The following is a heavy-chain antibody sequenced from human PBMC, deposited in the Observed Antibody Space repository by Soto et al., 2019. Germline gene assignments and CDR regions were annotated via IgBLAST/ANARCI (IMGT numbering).Heavy chain of an antibody. V-gene: IGHV3-20*04. J-gene: IGHJ6*02. CDR1: GFTFDDYG. CDR2: INWNGGST. D-gene: IGHD1-26*01. CDR3: ARINGRSTYYYYGMDV. Sequence: EVQLVESGGGVVRPGGSLRLSCAASGFTFDDYGMSWVRQAPGKGLEWVSGINWNGGSTGYADSVKGRFTISRDNAKNSLYLQMNSRRAEDTALYYCARINGRSTYYYYGMDVWGQGTTVTVSS.